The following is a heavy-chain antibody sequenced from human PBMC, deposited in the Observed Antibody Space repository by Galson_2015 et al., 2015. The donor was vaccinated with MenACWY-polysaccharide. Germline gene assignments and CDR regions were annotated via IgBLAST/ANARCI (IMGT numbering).Heavy chain of an antibody. Sequence: CAISGDSGSNYSAAWNWIRQSPSRGLEWLGRTYYRSKWYNDYAVSVKSRITINPDTSKKQFSLQLNSVTPEDTAVYYCARENSYHYVMDVWGQGTTVTVSS. CDR2: TYYRSKWYN. CDR3: ARENSYHYVMDV. J-gene: IGHJ6*02. V-gene: IGHV6-1*01. CDR1: GDSGSNYSAA.